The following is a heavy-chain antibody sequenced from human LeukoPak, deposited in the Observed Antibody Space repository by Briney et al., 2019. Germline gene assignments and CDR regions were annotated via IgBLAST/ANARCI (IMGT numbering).Heavy chain of an antibody. Sequence: GGSLRLSCAASGFTFSSYAMHWVRQAPGKGLEWVAVISYDGSNKYYADSVKGRFTISRDNSKNTLYLQMNSLRAEDTALYYCARSRSRWLVRYLDYWGQGTLVTVSS. J-gene: IGHJ4*02. CDR2: ISYDGSNK. V-gene: IGHV3-30-3*01. CDR1: GFTFSSYA. CDR3: ARSRSRWLVRYLDY. D-gene: IGHD6-19*01.